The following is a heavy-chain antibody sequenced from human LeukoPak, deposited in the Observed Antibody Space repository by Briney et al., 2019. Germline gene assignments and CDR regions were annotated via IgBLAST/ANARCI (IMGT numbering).Heavy chain of an antibody. V-gene: IGHV1-18*01. CDR1: GYSFTSYG. CDR2: VSTYNDKK. D-gene: IGHD1-26*01. CDR3: ARHSGSYAFDY. J-gene: IGHJ4*02. Sequence: ASVKVSCKTSGYSFTSYGISWVRQAPGQGLEWMGWVSTYNDKKDYAQKSQGRVIMTTDTSTTTAYMELGSLRSDDTAVYYCARHSGSYAFDYWGQGTLVTVSS.